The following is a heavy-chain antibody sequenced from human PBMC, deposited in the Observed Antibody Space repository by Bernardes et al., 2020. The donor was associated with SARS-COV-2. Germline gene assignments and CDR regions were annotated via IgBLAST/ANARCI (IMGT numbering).Heavy chain of an antibody. CDR2: IYYSGST. CDR1: GGSISSSSYY. V-gene: IGHV4-39*01. J-gene: IGHJ5*02. Sequence: SKTLSLMCTVSGGSISSSSYYWGWIRQPPGKGLEWIGSIYYSGSTYYNPSLKSRVTISVDTSKNQFSLKLSSVTAADTAVYYCARQTSGYDWNWFDPWGQGTLVTVSS. CDR3: ARQTSGYDWNWFDP. D-gene: IGHD5-12*01.